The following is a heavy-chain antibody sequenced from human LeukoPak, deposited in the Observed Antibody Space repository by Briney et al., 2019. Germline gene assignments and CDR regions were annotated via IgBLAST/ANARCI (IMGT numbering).Heavy chain of an antibody. CDR1: GGTFSSYA. CDR3: ARDLSYAVGATSVYFDY. V-gene: IGHV1-69*06. J-gene: IGHJ4*02. CDR2: IIPIFGTA. D-gene: IGHD1-26*01. Sequence: ASVKVSCKASGGTFSSYAISWVRQAPGQGLEWMGGIIPIFGTASYAQKFQGRVTITADKSTSTAYMELSSLRSEDTAVYYCARDLSYAVGATSVYFDYWGQGTLVTVSS.